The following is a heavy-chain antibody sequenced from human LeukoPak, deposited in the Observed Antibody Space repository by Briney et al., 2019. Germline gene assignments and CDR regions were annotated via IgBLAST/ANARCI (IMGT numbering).Heavy chain of an antibody. CDR3: ARDPGSTSATDYFDY. CDR1: GFTFSSYS. J-gene: IGHJ4*02. V-gene: IGHV3-21*01. D-gene: IGHD2-2*01. Sequence: PGGSLRLSCAASGFTFSSYSMNWVRQAPGKGLEWVSSISSSSSYIYYADSVKGRFTISRDNAKNSLYLQMNSLRAEDTAVYYCARDPGSTSATDYFDYWGRGTLVTVSS. CDR2: ISSSSSYI.